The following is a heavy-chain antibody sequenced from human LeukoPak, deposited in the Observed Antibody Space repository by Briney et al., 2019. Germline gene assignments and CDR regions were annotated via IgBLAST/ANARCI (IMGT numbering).Heavy chain of an antibody. Sequence: GGSLRLSCAASGFTFSSYSMNWVRQAPGKGREWVSSISSSSSYIYYADSVKGRFTISRDNAKNSLYLQMNSLRAEDTAVYYCAREQGYCSSTSCHPLDCWGQGTLVTVSS. V-gene: IGHV3-21*01. CDR3: AREQGYCSSTSCHPLDC. J-gene: IGHJ4*02. CDR2: ISSSSSYI. D-gene: IGHD2-2*01. CDR1: GFTFSSYS.